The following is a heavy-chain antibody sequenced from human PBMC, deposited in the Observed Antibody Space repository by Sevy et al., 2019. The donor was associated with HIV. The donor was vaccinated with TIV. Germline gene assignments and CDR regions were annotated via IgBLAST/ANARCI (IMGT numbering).Heavy chain of an antibody. Sequence: GGSLRLSCAASGFIFNDYWMSWVRQAPGKGLEWVANIKQDGREKYYVDSVKGRFTISRDNAKNSLYLQMNSLRAEDTAVYYCARDVSSPYGDYEGYYFDYWGQGNLVTVSS. CDR2: IKQDGREK. CDR3: ARDVSSPYGDYEGYYFDY. V-gene: IGHV3-7*01. J-gene: IGHJ4*02. D-gene: IGHD4-17*01. CDR1: GFIFNDYW.